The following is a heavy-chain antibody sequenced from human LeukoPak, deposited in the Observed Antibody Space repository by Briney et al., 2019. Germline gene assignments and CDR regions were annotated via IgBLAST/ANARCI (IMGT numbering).Heavy chain of an antibody. V-gene: IGHV1-69*05. CDR3: VREGGYGGYFDY. CDR2: IVPIFGTA. Sequence: SVKVSCKASGGTFSSYAISWVRQAPGQGLEWMGGIVPIFGTANYAQKFQGRVTITTDESTSTAYMELSSLRSEDTAVYYCVREGGYGGYFDYWGQGTLVTVSS. D-gene: IGHD4-23*01. J-gene: IGHJ4*02. CDR1: GGTFSSYA.